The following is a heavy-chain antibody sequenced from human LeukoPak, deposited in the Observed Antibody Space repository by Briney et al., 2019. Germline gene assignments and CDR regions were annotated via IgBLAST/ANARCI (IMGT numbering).Heavy chain of an antibody. D-gene: IGHD6-13*01. J-gene: IGHJ4*02. CDR3: ARNGASSSWYGFDY. CDR1: GGSISSYY. CDR2: IYYSGST. Sequence: PSETLSLTCTVSGGSISSYYWSWIRQPPGKGLEWIGYIYYSGSTNYNPSLKSRVTISVDTSKNQFSLKLSSVTAADTAVYYCARNGASSSWYGFDYWGQGTLVTVSS. V-gene: IGHV4-59*12.